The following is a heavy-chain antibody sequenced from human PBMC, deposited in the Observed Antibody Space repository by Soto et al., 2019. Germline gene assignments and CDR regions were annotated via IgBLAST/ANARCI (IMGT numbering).Heavy chain of an antibody. CDR2: ISGSSSYT. J-gene: IGHJ4*02. CDR3: ARDANRDGFNQPDY. CDR1: GFTFSDYY. Sequence: QVQLVESGGRLVKPGGSLRLSCAASGFTFSDYYMIWIRQAPGKGLEWVSYISGSSSYTKYADSVQGRFTISRDNAQNSLYLQMNSLRAEDTAVYYCARDANRDGFNQPDYWGQGTLVTVSS. V-gene: IGHV3-11*06. D-gene: IGHD5-12*01.